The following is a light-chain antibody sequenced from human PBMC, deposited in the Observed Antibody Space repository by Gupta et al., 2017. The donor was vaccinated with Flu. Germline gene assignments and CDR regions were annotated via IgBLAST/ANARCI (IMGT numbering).Light chain of an antibody. CDR1: QSVSSN. Sequence: EIVMTPSPATLSVSPGERTTLSCRASQSVSSNLAWYQQKPGQAPRLLIYGASTRATGIPARFSGSGSGTEFTLTISSLLSEDFAVYYCQQYNNWPPYTFGQGTKLEIK. CDR3: QQYNNWPPYT. V-gene: IGKV3-15*01. J-gene: IGKJ2*01. CDR2: GAS.